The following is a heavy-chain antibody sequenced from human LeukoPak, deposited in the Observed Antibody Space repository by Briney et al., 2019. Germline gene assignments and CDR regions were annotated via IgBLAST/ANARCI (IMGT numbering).Heavy chain of an antibody. Sequence: PSETLSLTCAVYGGSFSGYYWSWIRQPPGKGLEWIGEINHSGSTNYNPSLKSRVTISVDTSKNQFSLKLSSVTAADTAVYYCARHEMGATGFDYWGQGTLVTVSS. CDR3: ARHEMGATGFDY. CDR2: INHSGST. CDR1: GGSFSGYY. J-gene: IGHJ4*02. V-gene: IGHV4-34*01. D-gene: IGHD1-26*01.